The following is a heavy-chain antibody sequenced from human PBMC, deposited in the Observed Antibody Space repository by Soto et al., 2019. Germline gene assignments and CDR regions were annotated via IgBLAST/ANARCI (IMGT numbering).Heavy chain of an antibody. CDR3: ARRYSSSFDY. Sequence: SETLSLTCAVSGDSISSPTWWSWVRQPPGRGLEWLGEMYHSGSTNYKSSLKSRVTILVDKSKNLFSLKLKSVTAADTAVYYCARRYSSSFDYWGQGTLVTVSS. CDR2: MYHSGST. CDR1: GDSISSPTW. D-gene: IGHD6-13*01. J-gene: IGHJ4*02. V-gene: IGHV4-4*02.